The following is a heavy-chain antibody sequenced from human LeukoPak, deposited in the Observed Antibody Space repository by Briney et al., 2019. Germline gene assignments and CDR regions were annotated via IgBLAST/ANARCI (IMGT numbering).Heavy chain of an antibody. CDR2: MYSGGST. CDR1: GFTFNSYA. J-gene: IGHJ4*02. Sequence: GGSLRLSCAASGFTFNSYAMSWVRQAPGRGLEWVSTMYSGGSTYYADSVKGRFTISRDSSKNTLYLQMNSLRAEDTAVYYCAKTSDYYFSFDYWGQGTLVTVSS. CDR3: AKTSDYYFSFDY. D-gene: IGHD3-22*01. V-gene: IGHV3-23*05.